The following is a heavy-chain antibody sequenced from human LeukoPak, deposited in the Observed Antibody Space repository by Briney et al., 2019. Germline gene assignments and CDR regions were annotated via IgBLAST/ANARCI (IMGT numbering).Heavy chain of an antibody. D-gene: IGHD5-18*01. Sequence: SETLSLTCTVSGGSISSSSYYWGWIRQPPGKGLEWIGSIYYSGSTYYNPSLKSRVTISVDTYKNQFSLKLSSVTAADTAVYYCARRGEVRSWIQLWLAPYYYYYMDVWGKGTTVTVSS. CDR3: ARRGEVRSWIQLWLAPYYYYYMDV. CDR1: GGSISSSSYY. CDR2: IYYSGST. V-gene: IGHV4-39*01. J-gene: IGHJ6*03.